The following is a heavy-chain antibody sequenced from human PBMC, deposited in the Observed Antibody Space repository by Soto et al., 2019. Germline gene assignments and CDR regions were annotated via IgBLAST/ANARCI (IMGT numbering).Heavy chain of an antibody. V-gene: IGHV4-31*03. CDR2: IYYSGTA. Sequence: QVQLQESGPGLVKPSQTLSLTCTVSGGSISSAGYYWNWIRQHPGKGLEWIGYIYYSGTAYYNPSLKSRVTMSVDTSKTHFSLRLTSVTAADTAVYYCARLSKEGFDPWGQGTLVTVSS. J-gene: IGHJ5*02. CDR1: GGSISSAGYY. CDR3: ARLSKEGFDP.